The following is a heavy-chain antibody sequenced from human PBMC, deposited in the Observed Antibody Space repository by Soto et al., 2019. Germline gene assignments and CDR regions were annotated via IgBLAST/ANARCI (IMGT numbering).Heavy chain of an antibody. D-gene: IGHD1-1*01. CDR2: ITSRDNTM. CDR3: VGDSGWQLLV. J-gene: IGHJ6*03. V-gene: IGHV3-48*02. Sequence: EVQLVESGGGLVQPGGSLRLSCAASGFTFSSYSMNWVRQAPGKGLEWISYITSRDNTMSYADSVRGRFTISRDNAKNTLYLQMNSMRDEDTAVYYCVGDSGWQLLVWGKGTTVTVS. CDR1: GFTFSSYS.